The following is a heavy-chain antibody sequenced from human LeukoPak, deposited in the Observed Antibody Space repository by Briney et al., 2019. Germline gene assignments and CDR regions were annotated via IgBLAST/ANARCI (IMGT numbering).Heavy chain of an antibody. CDR2: ITNSGDST. J-gene: IGHJ4*02. V-gene: IGHV3-23*01. D-gene: IGHD4-23*01. CDR3: AKGTGGFDY. Sequence: PGGSLRLSCAASGFTFSILGMSWVRQAPGKRLEWVSGITNSGDSTYYADSVKGRFTISRDNSKNTLYLQMNSLRAEDTAIYYCAKGTGGFDYWGQGTLVTVSS. CDR1: GFTFSILG.